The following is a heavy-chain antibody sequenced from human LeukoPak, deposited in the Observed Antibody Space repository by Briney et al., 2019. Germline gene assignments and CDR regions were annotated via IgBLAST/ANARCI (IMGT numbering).Heavy chain of an antibody. CDR2: ISASGGST. CDR1: GFTFSSYA. Sequence: PGGSLRLSCAASGFTFSSYAMSWVRQAPGEGLDWVSAISASGGSTYYADSVKGRFTIPRDTSKNTLYLQMNSLRAEDTAVYYCAKAPYYDFWSGYYNYFDYWGQGTLVTVSS. CDR3: AKAPYYDFWSGYYNYFDY. J-gene: IGHJ4*02. V-gene: IGHV3-23*01. D-gene: IGHD3-3*01.